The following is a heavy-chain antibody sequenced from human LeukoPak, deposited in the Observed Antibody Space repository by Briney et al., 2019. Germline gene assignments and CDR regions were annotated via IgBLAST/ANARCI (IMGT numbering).Heavy chain of an antibody. J-gene: IGHJ4*02. CDR3: ARVADSGD. CDR1: GCSISSGFY. D-gene: IGHD3-22*01. V-gene: IGHV4-38-2*02. CDR2: VYHSGST. Sequence: SETLSLTCSVSGCSISSGFYWDWIRQPPGKGLEWIGSVYHSGSTYYNSSLKSRVTISVDMSKNQFSLRLSSVTAADTAVYYCARVADSGDWGQGTLVTVSS.